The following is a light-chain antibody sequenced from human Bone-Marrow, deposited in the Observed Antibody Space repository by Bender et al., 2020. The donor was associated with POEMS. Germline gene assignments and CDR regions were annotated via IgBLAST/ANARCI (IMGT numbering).Light chain of an antibody. J-gene: IGLJ3*02. CDR2: DVS. CDR3: SSYTSSSTHWV. Sequence: QSVLTQPPSASGSPGQSVTISCTGTSSDVGGYNYVSWYQQHPGKAPKLMIYDVSNRPSGVSNRFSGSKSGNTASLTISGLQSEDEADYYCSSYTSSSTHWVFGGGTKLTVL. V-gene: IGLV2-14*01. CDR1: SSDVGGYNY.